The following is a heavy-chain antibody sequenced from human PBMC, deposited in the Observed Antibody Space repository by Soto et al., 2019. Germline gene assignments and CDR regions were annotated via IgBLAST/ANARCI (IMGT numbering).Heavy chain of an antibody. D-gene: IGHD6-13*01. CDR1: GGSISSSNW. CDR2: IYHSGST. V-gene: IGHV4-4*02. J-gene: IGHJ5*02. Sequence: PSETLSLTCAVSGGSISSSNWWSWVRQPPGKGLEWIGEIYHSGSTNYNPSLKSRVTISVDKSKNQFSLKLSSVTAADTAVYYCAIERIAAAGTSSVFDPWGQGTLVTVSS. CDR3: AIERIAAAGTSSVFDP.